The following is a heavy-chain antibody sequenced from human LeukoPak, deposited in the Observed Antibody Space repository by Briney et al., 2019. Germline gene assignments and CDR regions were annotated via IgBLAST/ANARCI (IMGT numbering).Heavy chain of an antibody. D-gene: IGHD4-17*01. CDR2: INHSGST. J-gene: IGHJ6*04. CDR1: GGSFSGYY. V-gene: IGHV4-34*01. CDR3: ARVRGDYGDYGLDV. Sequence: SETLSLTCAVYGGSFSGYYWSWIRQPPGKGLEWIGEINHSGSTNYNPSLKSRVTISVDTSKNQFSLKLSSVTAADTAVYYCARVRGDYGDYGLDVWGKGTTVTISS.